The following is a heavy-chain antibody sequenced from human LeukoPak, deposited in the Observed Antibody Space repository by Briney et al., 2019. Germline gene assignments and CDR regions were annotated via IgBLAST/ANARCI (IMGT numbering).Heavy chain of an antibody. CDR2: INAGNGNT. J-gene: IGHJ4*02. V-gene: IGHV1-3*01. CDR1: GYTFTSYA. Sequence: ASVKVSCKASGYTFTSYAMHWVRQPPGQRLEWMGWINAGNGNTKYSQKFQGRVTITRDTSASTAYMELSSLRSEDTAVYYCARGLTRVTAMVTGYWGQGTLVTVSS. CDR3: ARGLTRVTAMVTGY. D-gene: IGHD5-18*01.